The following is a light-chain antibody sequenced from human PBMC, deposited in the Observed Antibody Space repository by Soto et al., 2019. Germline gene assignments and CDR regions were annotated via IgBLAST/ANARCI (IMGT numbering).Light chain of an antibody. CDR2: AAS. CDR1: QSISNY. Sequence: EIVLTQSPGTLSLSPGERATLSCRASQSISNYLAWYQQRPGQSPRLLIYAASSRATGVPERFSGGGSATDFTLTVSRLEPEDFAVYYCQQYGGSPRTFGQGTKLEIK. J-gene: IGKJ2*01. CDR3: QQYGGSPRT. V-gene: IGKV3-20*01.